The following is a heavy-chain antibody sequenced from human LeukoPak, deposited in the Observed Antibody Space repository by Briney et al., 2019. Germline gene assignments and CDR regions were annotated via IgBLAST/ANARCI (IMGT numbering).Heavy chain of an antibody. Sequence: GASVKVSCKVSGHTLTELSMHWVRQAPGKGLEWMGGFDPEDGETIYAQKFQGRVTMTEDTSTDTAYMELSSLRSEDTAVYYCATPVARNYYFDYWGQGTLVTVSS. J-gene: IGHJ4*02. D-gene: IGHD5-12*01. V-gene: IGHV1-24*01. CDR3: ATPVARNYYFDY. CDR1: GHTLTELS. CDR2: FDPEDGET.